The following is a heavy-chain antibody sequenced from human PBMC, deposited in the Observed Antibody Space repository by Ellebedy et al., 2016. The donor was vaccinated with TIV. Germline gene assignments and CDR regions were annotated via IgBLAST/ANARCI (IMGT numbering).Heavy chain of an antibody. CDR2: TYYRSKWYD. Sequence: SQTLSLTCAISGDSVSSNSAAWNWVRQSPSRGLEWLGRTYYRSKWYDEYAVSVRSRITINPDTSKNQFSLQLNSVTPEDTAVYYCARAQTYSGRVFDYWGQGTLVTVSS. CDR1: GDSVSSNSAA. CDR3: ARAQTYSGRVFDY. D-gene: IGHD1-26*01. J-gene: IGHJ4*02. V-gene: IGHV6-1*01.